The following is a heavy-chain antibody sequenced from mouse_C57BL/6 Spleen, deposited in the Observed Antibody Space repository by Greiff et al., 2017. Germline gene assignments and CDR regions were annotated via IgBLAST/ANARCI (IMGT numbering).Heavy chain of an antibody. J-gene: IGHJ4*01. D-gene: IGHD3-3*01. CDR1: GYAFSSSW. V-gene: IGHV1-82*01. CDR3: ARRLPLGAMDY. Sequence: VQLQQSGPELVKPGASVKISCKASGYAFSSSWMNWVKQRPGKGLEWIGRIYPGDGDTNYNGKFKGKATLTADKSSSTAYMQLSSLTSEDSAVYFCARRLPLGAMDYWGQGTSVTVSS. CDR2: IYPGDGDT.